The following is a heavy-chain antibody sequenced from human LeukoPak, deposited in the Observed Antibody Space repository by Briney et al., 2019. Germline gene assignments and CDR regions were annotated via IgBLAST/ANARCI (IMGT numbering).Heavy chain of an antibody. Sequence: PETLSLTCTVSGGSISSSSYYWGWIRQPPGKGLEWIGSIYYSGSTYYNPSLKSRVTISVDTSKNQFSLKLSSVTAADTAVYYCATGDPYYFDYWGQGILVTVSS. CDR3: ATGDPYYFDY. CDR2: IYYSGST. V-gene: IGHV4-39*01. D-gene: IGHD7-27*01. J-gene: IGHJ4*02. CDR1: GGSISSSSYY.